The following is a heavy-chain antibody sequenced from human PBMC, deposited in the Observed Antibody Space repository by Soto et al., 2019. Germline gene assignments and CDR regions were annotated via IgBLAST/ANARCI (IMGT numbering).Heavy chain of an antibody. CDR2: INSDGSST. CDR3: AIRASYYDSSGYFDY. V-gene: IGHV3-74*01. CDR1: GFTFSNYW. J-gene: IGHJ4*02. Sequence: SLRLSCAASGFTFSNYWMHWVRQAPGKGLVWVSRINSDGSSTSYADSVKGRFTISRDNAKNTLYLQMNSLRAEDTAVYYCAIRASYYDSSGYFDYWGQGTLVTVSS. D-gene: IGHD3-22*01.